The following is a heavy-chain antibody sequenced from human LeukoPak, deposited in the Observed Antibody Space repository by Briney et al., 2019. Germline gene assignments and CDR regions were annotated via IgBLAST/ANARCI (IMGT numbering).Heavy chain of an antibody. CDR3: ARGGTYAPAAYNRFDP. CDR2: MNPNSGNT. V-gene: IGHV1-8*01. J-gene: IGHJ5*02. CDR1: GYTFTSYD. D-gene: IGHD2-2*01. Sequence: ASVKVSCKASGYTFTSYDINWVRQATGQGLEWMGWMNPNSGNTGYAQKFQGRVTMTRNTSISTAYMELSSLRSEDTAVYYCARGGTYAPAAYNRFDPWGQGTLVTVSS.